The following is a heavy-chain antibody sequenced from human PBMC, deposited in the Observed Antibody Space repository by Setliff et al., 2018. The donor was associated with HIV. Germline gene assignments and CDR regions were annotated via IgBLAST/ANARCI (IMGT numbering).Heavy chain of an antibody. J-gene: IGHJ4*02. CDR1: GFTFSSYT. CDR2: ISSSGSTI. CDR3: ASHFGYCISTSCEGY. V-gene: IGHV3-48*04. Sequence: PGGSLRLSCAASGFTFSSYTMNWVRQAPGKGREWVSYISSSGSTIYYADSVKCRFTSSRDNVKNSLYLQLNSRRAEDTAVYYCASHFGYCISTSCEGYWGQGALVTVSS. D-gene: IGHD2-2*01.